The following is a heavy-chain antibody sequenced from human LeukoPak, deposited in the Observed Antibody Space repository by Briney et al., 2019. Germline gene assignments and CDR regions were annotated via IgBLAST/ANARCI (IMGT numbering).Heavy chain of an antibody. D-gene: IGHD6-13*01. Sequence: ASVKVSCKASGYTFTSYDINWVRQATGQGLEWMGWMNPNSGNTGYAQKFQGRVTMTRNTSISTAYMELSSLRSEDTAVYYCARPTPGYSSSLLAFDIWGQGTMVTVSS. J-gene: IGHJ3*02. CDR3: ARPTPGYSSSLLAFDI. CDR2: MNPNSGNT. V-gene: IGHV1-8*01. CDR1: GYTFTSYD.